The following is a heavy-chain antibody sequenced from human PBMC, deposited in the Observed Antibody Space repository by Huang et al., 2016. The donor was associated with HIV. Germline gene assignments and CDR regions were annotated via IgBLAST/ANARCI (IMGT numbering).Heavy chain of an antibody. Sequence: QVHLVESGGGVVQPGGSLRLSCASSGFTFNTFGMHWVRQAPGKGLEWMAFIVYDANNQYYADSVKGRFTISRDNSEDTLFLLMTTLRPDDTAIYYCAKDEKQFCRGGSCYSSNIDYWGQGALVTVSS. V-gene: IGHV3-30*02. CDR3: AKDEKQFCRGGSCYSSNIDY. D-gene: IGHD2-15*01. J-gene: IGHJ4*02. CDR2: IVYDANNQ. CDR1: GFTFNTFG.